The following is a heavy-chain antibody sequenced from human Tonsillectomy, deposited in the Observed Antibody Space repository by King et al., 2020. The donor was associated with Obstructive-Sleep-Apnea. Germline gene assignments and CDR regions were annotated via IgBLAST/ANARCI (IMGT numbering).Heavy chain of an antibody. J-gene: IGHJ4*02. Sequence: VQLVESGGGLVQPGGSLRLSCAASGFTFSSYSMNWVHQAPGKGLEWVSYISSSSSTIYYADSVKGRFTISRDNAKNSLYLQMNSLRAEDTAVYYCARDLRRGSGYGFDYWGQGTLVTVSS. V-gene: IGHV3-48*04. CDR3: ARDLRRGSGYGFDY. CDR2: ISSSSSTI. D-gene: IGHD5-12*01. CDR1: GFTFSSYS.